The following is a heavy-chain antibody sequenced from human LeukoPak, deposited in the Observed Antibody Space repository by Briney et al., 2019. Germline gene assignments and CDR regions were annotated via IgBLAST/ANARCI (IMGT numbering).Heavy chain of an antibody. CDR2: IYYSGST. D-gene: IGHD5-18*01. CDR1: GGSISSYY. CDR3: ARSYSYVHPLDV. J-gene: IGHJ3*01. V-gene: IGHV4-59*01. Sequence: PSETLSLTCTVSGGSISSYYWSWIRQPPGKGLEWIGYIYYSGSTNYNPSLNSRVTISLDTSKNQFSLKLTSVTAADTAVYYCARSYSYVHPLDVWGQGTMVTVSS.